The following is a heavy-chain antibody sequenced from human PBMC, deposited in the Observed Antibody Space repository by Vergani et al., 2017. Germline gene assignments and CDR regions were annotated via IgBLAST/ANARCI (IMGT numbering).Heavy chain of an antibody. V-gene: IGHV1-46*01. J-gene: IGHJ2*01. Sequence: QVQLVQSGAEVKKPGASVKVSCKASGYTFTSYYMHWVRQAPGQGLEWMGIINPSGGSTSYAQKFQGRVTMTRDTSTSTVYMELNSLRAEDTAVYYCARDHIDDILTVDFNGDWYFDLWGRGTLVTVSS. CDR2: INPSGGST. CDR3: ARDHIDDILTVDFNGDWYFDL. D-gene: IGHD3-9*01. CDR1: GYTFTSYY.